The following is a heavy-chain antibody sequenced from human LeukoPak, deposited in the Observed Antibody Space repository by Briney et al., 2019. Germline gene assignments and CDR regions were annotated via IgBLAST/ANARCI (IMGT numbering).Heavy chain of an antibody. Sequence: GGSLRLSCAASGFTFRNYGMSWVRQAPGKGLEWVSAISGSGYITYYADSVRGRFTISRDNSNNTLYLQMNSLRAEDTAVYYCARDLFSSSWYGGYYFDYWGQGTLVTVSS. D-gene: IGHD6-13*01. CDR3: ARDLFSSSWYGGYYFDY. CDR2: ISGSGYIT. V-gene: IGHV3-23*01. CDR1: GFTFRNYG. J-gene: IGHJ4*02.